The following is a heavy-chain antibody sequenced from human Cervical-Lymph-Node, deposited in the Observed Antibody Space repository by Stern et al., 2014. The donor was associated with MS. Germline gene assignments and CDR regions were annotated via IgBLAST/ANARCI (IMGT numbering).Heavy chain of an antibody. V-gene: IGHV4-59*02. Sequence: QVQLQESGPGLVKPSETLSLTCTVSGGAVSDYYWTWIRQRPGKGLEWIGYISDTGTTNYNPSLHRRVPITLDTSQNQVSLRLRSVTAADTAVYYCARDPSTTASDWFFDLWGRGSLVTVSS. CDR2: ISDTGTT. CDR1: GGAVSDYY. CDR3: ARDPSTTASDWFFDL. D-gene: IGHD2-21*02. J-gene: IGHJ2*01.